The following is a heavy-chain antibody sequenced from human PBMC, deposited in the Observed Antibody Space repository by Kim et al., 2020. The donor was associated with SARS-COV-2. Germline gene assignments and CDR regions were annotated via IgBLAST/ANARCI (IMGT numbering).Heavy chain of an antibody. CDR1: GFTFSSYD. D-gene: IGHD3-10*01. CDR2: IGTAGDT. J-gene: IGHJ2*01. Sequence: GGSLRLSCAASGFTFSSYDMHWVRQATGKGLEWVSAIGTAGDTYYTGSVKGRFTISRENAKNSLYLQMNSLSAGDTAVYYCARGGVPIRSMVRGVWYFYLSGRGTLVTVSS. V-gene: IGHV3-13*01. CDR3: ARGGVPIRSMVRGVWYFYL.